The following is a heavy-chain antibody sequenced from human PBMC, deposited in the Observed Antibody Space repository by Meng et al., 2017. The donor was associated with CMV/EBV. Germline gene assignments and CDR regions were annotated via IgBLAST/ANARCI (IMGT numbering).Heavy chain of an antibody. CDR3: SRALLPGYYYGMDV. V-gene: IGHV3-7*01. D-gene: IGHD3-10*01. CDR1: GFTFSSYW. J-gene: IGHJ6*02. CDR2: IKQDGSEK. Sequence: GESLKISCAASGFTFSSYWMSWVRQAPGKGLEWVSNIKQDGSEKYYVDSVKGRFTISRDNAKNSLYLQMNSLRAEDTAVYYCSRALLPGYYYGMDVWGQGTTVTVSS.